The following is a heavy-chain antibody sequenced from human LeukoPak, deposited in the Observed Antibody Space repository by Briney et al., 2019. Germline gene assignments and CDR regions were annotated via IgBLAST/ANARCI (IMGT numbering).Heavy chain of an antibody. Sequence: ASVKVSCKASGYTFTGYDINWVRQATGQGLEWMGWMNPNSGNTGYAQKFQGRVTITRNTSISTAYMELSSLRSEDTAVYYSARHTGSLYDFWSGYIDYWGQGTLVTVSS. CDR1: GYTFTGYD. V-gene: IGHV1-8*03. CDR3: ARHTGSLYDFWSGYIDY. J-gene: IGHJ4*02. CDR2: MNPNSGNT. D-gene: IGHD3-3*01.